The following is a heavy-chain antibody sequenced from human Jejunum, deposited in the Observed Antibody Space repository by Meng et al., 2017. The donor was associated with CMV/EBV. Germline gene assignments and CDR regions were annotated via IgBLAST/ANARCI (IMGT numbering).Heavy chain of an antibody. CDR2: MYFTGSA. Sequence: TVAGGLINANTYHWGWIGQTPGKGLEWIGFMYFTGSAQYNPSINSRVAISLDASKSQFSLTLNSVIDADTAVYYCARWHSSGWYFFDHWGQGALVTVSS. CDR3: ARWHSSGWYFFDH. V-gene: IGHV4-39*07. CDR1: GGLINANTYH. J-gene: IGHJ4*02. D-gene: IGHD6-19*01.